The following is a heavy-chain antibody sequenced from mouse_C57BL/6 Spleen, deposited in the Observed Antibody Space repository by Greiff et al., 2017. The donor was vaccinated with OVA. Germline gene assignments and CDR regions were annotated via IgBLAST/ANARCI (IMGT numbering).Heavy chain of an antibody. J-gene: IGHJ4*01. D-gene: IGHD1-1*01. V-gene: IGHV14-2*01. Sequence: VQLKESGAELVKPGASVKLSCTASGFNIKDYYMHWVKQRTEQGLEWIGRIDPEDGETKYAPKFQGKATITADTSANTAYLQLSSLTSEDTAVYYCARSTTVVAREGAMDYWGQGPSVTVSS. CDR2: IDPEDGET. CDR3: ARSTTVVAREGAMDY. CDR1: GFNIKDYY.